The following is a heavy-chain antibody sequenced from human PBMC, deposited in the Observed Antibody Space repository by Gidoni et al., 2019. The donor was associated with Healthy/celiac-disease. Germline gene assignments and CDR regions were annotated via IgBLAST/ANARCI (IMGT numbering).Heavy chain of an antibody. CDR1: VFTFSSYA. D-gene: IGHD2-8*02. Sequence: QVQLVESGGGVVQPGRSLRLSCAASVFTFSSYAMHWVRQAPGKGLEWVAVISYDGSNKYYADSVKGRFTISRDNSKNTLYLQMNSLRAEDTAVYYCARDLGIVLGGGFDYWGQGTLVTVSS. J-gene: IGHJ4*02. CDR3: ARDLGIVLGGGFDY. CDR2: ISYDGSNK. V-gene: IGHV3-30*04.